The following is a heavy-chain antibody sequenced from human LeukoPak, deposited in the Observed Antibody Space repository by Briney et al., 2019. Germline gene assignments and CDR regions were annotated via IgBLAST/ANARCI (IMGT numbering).Heavy chain of an antibody. CDR2: IYYSGST. Sequence: SETLSLTCTVSGDSISSYYWSWIRQPPGKGLEWIGDIYYSGSTNYNPSLKSRVSISVDTSKNQISLKLSSVTAADTAVYYCARLVRLWLGPDYWGQGTLVIVSS. J-gene: IGHJ4*02. CDR1: GDSISSYY. V-gene: IGHV4-59*08. D-gene: IGHD3-10*01. CDR3: ARLVRLWLGPDY.